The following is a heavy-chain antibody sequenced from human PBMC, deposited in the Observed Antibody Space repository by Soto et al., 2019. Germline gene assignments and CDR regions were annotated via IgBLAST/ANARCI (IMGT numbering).Heavy chain of an antibody. CDR1: GFTFSSYG. D-gene: IGHD1-7*01. J-gene: IGHJ5*02. Sequence: GGSLRLSCAASGFTFSSYGRHWVRQSPGKGLEWVAVIWYDGINKYYADSVKGRFTISRDNSKNTMYLHMNSLRAEDTAVYFCAREGTTRNWFDPWGQDTLVTVSS. CDR2: IWYDGINK. V-gene: IGHV3-33*01. CDR3: AREGTTRNWFDP.